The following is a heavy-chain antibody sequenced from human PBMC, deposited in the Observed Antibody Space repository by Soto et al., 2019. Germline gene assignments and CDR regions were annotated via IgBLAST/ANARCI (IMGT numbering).Heavy chain of an antibody. CDR2: INPSGGST. D-gene: IGHD3-22*01. V-gene: IGHV1-46*01. J-gene: IGHJ5*02. CDR1: GYTFTCYY. CDR3: ARVRRSSGYYYGS. Sequence: GSSVKAPCKASGYTFTCYYMDLVRQAPGQGLEWMGIINPSGGSTSYAQKFQGRVTMTRDTSTSTVYTELSSLRSEHTAVYYSARVRRSSGYYYGSWGQGTPVTVS.